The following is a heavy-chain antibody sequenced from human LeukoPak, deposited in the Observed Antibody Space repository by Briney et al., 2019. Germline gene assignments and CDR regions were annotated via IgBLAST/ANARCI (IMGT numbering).Heavy chain of an antibody. V-gene: IGHV1-69*06. Sequence: GASVKVSCKASGGTFSSYAISWVRQAPGQGLEWMGGIIPIFGTANYAQKFQGRVTITADKSTSTAYMELSSLRSEDTAVYYCASLLSGIAVLNAFDIWGQGTMVTVSS. CDR1: GGTFSSYA. J-gene: IGHJ3*02. CDR2: IIPIFGTA. D-gene: IGHD6-19*01. CDR3: ASLLSGIAVLNAFDI.